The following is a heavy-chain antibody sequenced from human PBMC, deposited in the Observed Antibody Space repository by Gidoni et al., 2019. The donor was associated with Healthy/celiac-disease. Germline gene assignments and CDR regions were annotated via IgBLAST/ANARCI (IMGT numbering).Heavy chain of an antibody. D-gene: IGHD5-18*01. CDR3: ARDRGYNFGYCAFDI. V-gene: IGHV3-21*01. CDR2: ISSSSSYI. CDR1: GFTFSSYS. Sequence: EVQLVESGGGLVKPGGSLRLSCAASGFTFSSYSMTWVRQAPGKGLEWVSSISSSSSYIYYADSVKGRFTISRDNAKNSLYLQMNSLRAEDTAVYYCARDRGYNFGYCAFDIWGQGTMVTVSS. J-gene: IGHJ3*02.